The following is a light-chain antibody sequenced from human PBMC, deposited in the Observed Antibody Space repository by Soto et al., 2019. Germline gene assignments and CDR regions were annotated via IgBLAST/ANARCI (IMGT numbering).Light chain of an antibody. CDR1: QSPLYSDGNTY. Sequence: DVVMTQSPLALPVTLGQPSSISCRSGQSPLYSDGNTYLSWFQQRPGQSPRRLIYKVSNRDSGVPDRFSGSGSGTDFTLKISRVEAEDVGVYYCMQGTQWQWTFGQGTKVDIK. J-gene: IGKJ1*01. V-gene: IGKV2-30*01. CDR2: KVS. CDR3: MQGTQWQWT.